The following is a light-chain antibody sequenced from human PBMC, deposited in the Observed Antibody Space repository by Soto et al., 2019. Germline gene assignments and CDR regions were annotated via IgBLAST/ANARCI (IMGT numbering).Light chain of an antibody. CDR2: DAS. CDR3: QQFNASPRP. CDR1: QDITSV. J-gene: IGKJ1*01. V-gene: IGKV1-13*02. Sequence: AIQLTQSPSSLSASLGDTVIITCRASQDITSVLAWYQQRPEKAPVLLIYDASRLESGVPPRFGGGGSGTEFSLTIGCLQPKVFAINFCQQFNASPRPFGQGT.